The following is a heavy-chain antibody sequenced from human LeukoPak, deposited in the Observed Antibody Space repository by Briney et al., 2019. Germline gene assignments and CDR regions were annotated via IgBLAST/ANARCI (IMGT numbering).Heavy chain of an antibody. V-gene: IGHV5-51*01. CDR3: ARHGPLEMATTDIDY. J-gene: IGHJ4*02. CDR1: GYEFSLYW. D-gene: IGHD5-24*01. CDR2: IYPGNSDT. Sequence: GESLKISCEGFGYEFSLYWIAWVRQMSGKGLEWMGIIYPGNSDTRYSPSFQGRVTISADKSINTAYLQWSSLKASDTAIYYCARHGPLEMATTDIDYWGQGTLVTVSS.